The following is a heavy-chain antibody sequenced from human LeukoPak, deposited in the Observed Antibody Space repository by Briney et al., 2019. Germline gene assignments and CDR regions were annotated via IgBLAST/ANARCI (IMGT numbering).Heavy chain of an antibody. CDR2: MNPDGSEK. D-gene: IGHD2-15*01. V-gene: IGHV3-7*01. CDR3: ARGRNGYCSGGSCYIDY. Sequence: GGSLRLSCVGSGFTFTSYWMTWVRQAPGKGLEWVANMNPDGSEKHYVDSVKGRFTISRDNSKNTLYLQMNSLRAEDTAVYYCARGRNGYCSGGSCYIDYWGQGTLVTVSS. CDR1: GFTFTSYW. J-gene: IGHJ4*02.